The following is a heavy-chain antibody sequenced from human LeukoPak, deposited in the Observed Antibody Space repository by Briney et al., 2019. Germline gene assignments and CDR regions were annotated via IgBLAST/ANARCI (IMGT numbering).Heavy chain of an antibody. CDR3: ARLKYCTNGVYYAGFDY. CDR2: INAGNGNT. CDR1: GYTFTSYA. V-gene: IGHV1-3*01. D-gene: IGHD2-8*01. Sequence: ASVKVSCKASGYTFTSYAMHWVRQAPGQRLEWMGWINAGNGNTKYSQKFQGRVTITRDTSADTAYMELSSLRSEDTAVYYCARLKYCTNGVYYAGFDYWGQGTLVTVSS. J-gene: IGHJ4*02.